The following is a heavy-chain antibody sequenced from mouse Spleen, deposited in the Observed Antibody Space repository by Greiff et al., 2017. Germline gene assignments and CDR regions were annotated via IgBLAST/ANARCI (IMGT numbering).Heavy chain of an antibody. J-gene: IGHJ3*01. CDR2: ISDGGSYT. CDR3: ARAYDYHSGFAY. D-gene: IGHD2-4*01. CDR1: GFTFSDYY. Sequence: DVMLVESGGGLVKPGGSLKLSCAASGFTFSDYYMYWVRQTPEKRLEWVATISDGGSYTYYPDSVKGRFTISRDNAKNNLYLQMSSLKSEDTAMYYCARAYDYHSGFAYWGQGTLVTVSA. V-gene: IGHV5-4*02.